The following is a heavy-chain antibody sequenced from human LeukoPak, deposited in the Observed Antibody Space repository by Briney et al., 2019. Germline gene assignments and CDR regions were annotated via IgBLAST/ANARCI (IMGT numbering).Heavy chain of an antibody. CDR1: GGTFSSYA. V-gene: IGHV1-18*01. D-gene: IGHD3-16*01. CDR2: ISAYNGNT. Sequence: GASVKVSCKASGGTFSSYAISWVRQAPGQGLEWMGWISAYNGNTNYAQKLQGRVTMTTDTSTSTAYMELRSLRSDDTAVYYCARVAYDYRWGSFDYWGQGTLVTVSS. CDR3: ARVAYDYRWGSFDY. J-gene: IGHJ4*02.